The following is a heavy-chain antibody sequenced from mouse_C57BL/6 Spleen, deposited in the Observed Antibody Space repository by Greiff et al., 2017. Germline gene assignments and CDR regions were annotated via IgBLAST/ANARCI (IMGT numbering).Heavy chain of an antibody. Sequence: EVQRVESGAELVKPGASVKLSCTASGFNIKDYYMHWVKQRTEQGLEWIGRIDPVDGETKYAPKFQGKATITADTSSNTASLQLSSLTSEDTAVYYCASDYYGSSYFDYWGQGTTLTVSS. D-gene: IGHD1-1*01. CDR2: IDPVDGET. V-gene: IGHV14-2*01. CDR3: ASDYYGSSYFDY. CDR1: GFNIKDYY. J-gene: IGHJ2*01.